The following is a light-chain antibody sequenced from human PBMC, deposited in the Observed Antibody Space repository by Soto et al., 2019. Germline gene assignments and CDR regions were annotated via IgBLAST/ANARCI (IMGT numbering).Light chain of an antibody. CDR3: QQSYSTPWT. V-gene: IGKV1-39*01. Sequence: DIQMTQSPSSLSASVGDRVTITCRASQSISSYLNWYQQKPGKAPKLLIYAASSLQSGVPSRFSGSGAGTDFALTISSLQTEDFATYYCQQSYSTPWTFGQGTKVEIK. J-gene: IGKJ1*01. CDR2: AAS. CDR1: QSISSY.